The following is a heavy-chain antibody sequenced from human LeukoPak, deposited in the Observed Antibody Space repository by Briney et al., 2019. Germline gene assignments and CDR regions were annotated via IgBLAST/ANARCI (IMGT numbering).Heavy chain of an antibody. V-gene: IGHV3-11*04. D-gene: IGHD3-3*01. CDR2: ISSSGSTI. Sequence: GGSLRLSCAASGFTFSDYYMSWIRQAPGKGLEWVSYISSSGSTIYYADSVKGRFTISRDNSKNTLYLQMNSLRAEDTAVYYCAKTGYDFWSGYYTRYYYYYMDVWGKGTTVTVSS. J-gene: IGHJ6*03. CDR3: AKTGYDFWSGYYTRYYYYYMDV. CDR1: GFTFSDYY.